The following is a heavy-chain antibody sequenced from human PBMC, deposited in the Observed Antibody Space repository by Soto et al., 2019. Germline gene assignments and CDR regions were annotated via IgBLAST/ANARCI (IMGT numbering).Heavy chain of an antibody. CDR3: ARDIGGSLHP. CDR1: GGAFVNYG. CDR2: VIPFSGAA. V-gene: IGHV1-69*06. Sequence: GASVKVSCKSSGGAFVNYGITWVRQAPGQGLEWMGGVIPFSGAADYAQKFQGRVTLTADTSASTAYMEVSSLRSDDTAVYYCARDIGGSLHPWGRGTLVTVSS. D-gene: IGHD1-26*01. J-gene: IGHJ5*02.